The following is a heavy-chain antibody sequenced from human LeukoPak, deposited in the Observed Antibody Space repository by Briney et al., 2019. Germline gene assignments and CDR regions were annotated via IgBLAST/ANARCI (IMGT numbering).Heavy chain of an antibody. D-gene: IGHD1-7*01. J-gene: IGHJ3*02. V-gene: IGHV3-11*01. Sequence: GGSLRLSCAASGFTFSAYYMGWIRQAPGKGLEWLSYISGSGTTMYYADSVKGRFTISRDNAKNSLDLQMNSLRAEDTAVYYCGRDFGLTGTKRSFDIWGQGTMVTVSS. CDR3: GRDFGLTGTKRSFDI. CDR1: GFTFSAYY. CDR2: ISGSGTTM.